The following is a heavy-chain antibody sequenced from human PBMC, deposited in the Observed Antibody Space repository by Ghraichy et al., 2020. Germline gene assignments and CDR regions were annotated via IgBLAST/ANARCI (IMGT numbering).Heavy chain of an antibody. Sequence: SETLSLTCTVSGGSISDSNYYWGWIRQPPGKGLEWIGSIYEGGSTYYIASLKSRVTISADTSKNQFSLKLNSVTAADTAIYYCARQDAYGSWTANFGRDVWGQGTTVTDSS. V-gene: IGHV4-39*01. J-gene: IGHJ6*01. D-gene: IGHD3-10*01. CDR2: IYEGGST. CDR3: ARQDAYGSWTANFGRDV. CDR1: GGSISDSNYY.